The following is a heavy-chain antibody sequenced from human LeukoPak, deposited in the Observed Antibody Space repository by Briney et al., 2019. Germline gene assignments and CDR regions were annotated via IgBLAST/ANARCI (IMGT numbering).Heavy chain of an antibody. D-gene: IGHD1/OR15-1a*01. CDR1: GFTFSSYW. Sequence: GGSLRLSCAASGFTFSSYWMHWVRQAPGKGLVWVSRINSDGSSTSYADSVKGRFTISRDNSKNTLYLQMGSLTAEDMAVYHCAREGTPGSLDYWGQGILVTVSS. CDR3: AREGTPGSLDY. J-gene: IGHJ4*02. CDR2: INSDGSST. V-gene: IGHV3-74*01.